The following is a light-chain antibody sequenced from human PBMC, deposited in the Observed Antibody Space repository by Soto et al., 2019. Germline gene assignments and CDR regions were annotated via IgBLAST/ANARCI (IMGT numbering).Light chain of an antibody. Sequence: QSALTQPPSASGSPGQSVTISCTGTSSDVGGYNYVSWYQQHPGKAPKLMIYEVSKRPSGVSDRLSGSKSGNTASLTVSGLQAEDEADYYCSSYGGSTTVVFGGGTKLTVL. J-gene: IGLJ2*01. CDR2: EVS. CDR3: SSYGGSTTVV. V-gene: IGLV2-8*01. CDR1: SSDVGGYNY.